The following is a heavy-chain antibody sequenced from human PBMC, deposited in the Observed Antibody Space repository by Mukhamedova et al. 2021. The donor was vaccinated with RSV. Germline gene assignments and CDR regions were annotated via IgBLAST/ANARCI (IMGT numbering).Heavy chain of an antibody. CDR2: IYGAGTT. CDR1: SSTY. Sequence: SSTYMTWVRQAPGEGLQWVSLIYGAGTTYYADSVKGRFTISRDNSQNTLYLQMNTLRAEDTAVYYCARHRDYDDSGGRHYYHGLDV. J-gene: IGHJ6*01. V-gene: IGHV3-53*01. D-gene: IGHD3-22*01. CDR3: ARHRDYDDSGGRHYYHGLDV.